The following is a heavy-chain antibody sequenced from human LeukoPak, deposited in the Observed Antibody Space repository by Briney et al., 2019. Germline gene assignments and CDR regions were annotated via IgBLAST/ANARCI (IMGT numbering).Heavy chain of an antibody. V-gene: IGHV3-48*03. D-gene: IGHD5-24*01. CDR1: GLSVRDSE. J-gene: IGHJ4*02. Sequence: GGSLRLSCVGSGLSVRDSEMNWVHQAPGKGLEWVAHIRADGTTKWYADSVRGRFNIARDNARNSLFLQMNSLRADDSATYYCSRRFRDWGQGILVTVSS. CDR3: SRRFRD. CDR2: IRADGTTK.